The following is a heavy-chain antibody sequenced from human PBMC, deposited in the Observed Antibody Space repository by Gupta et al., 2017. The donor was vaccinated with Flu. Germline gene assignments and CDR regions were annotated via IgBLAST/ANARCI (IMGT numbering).Heavy chain of an antibody. CDR1: GFTFNTYE. D-gene: IGHD1-26*01. V-gene: IGHV3-48*03. CDR3: ARCHWDK. CDR2: MSQRGAT. J-gene: IGHJ4*02. Sequence: EVQLVESGGGLVKPGGSLRLSCAISGFTFNTYEMSWVRQAPGRGLEWIAFMSQRGATYYTDPVRGRFSISRDTANNALYLQMSSLRDEDTAIYYWARCHWDKWGQGTPVTVSS.